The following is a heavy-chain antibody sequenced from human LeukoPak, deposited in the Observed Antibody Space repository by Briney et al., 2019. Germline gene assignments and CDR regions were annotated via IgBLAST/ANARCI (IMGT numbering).Heavy chain of an antibody. CDR2: ISYDGSNK. Sequence: GGSLRLSCAASGFTFSSYAMHWVRQAPGKGLEWVAVISYDGSNKYYADSVKGRFTISRDNSKNTLYLQMNSLRAEDTAVYYCAREDCYYDSSGYYYYYGMDVWGQGTTVTVSS. D-gene: IGHD3-22*01. CDR1: GFTFSSYA. V-gene: IGHV3-30-3*01. J-gene: IGHJ6*02. CDR3: AREDCYYDSSGYYYYYGMDV.